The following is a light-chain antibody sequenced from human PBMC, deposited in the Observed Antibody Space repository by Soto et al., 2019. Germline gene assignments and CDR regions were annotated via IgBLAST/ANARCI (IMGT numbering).Light chain of an antibody. J-gene: IGKJ2*01. CDR3: QQYGGSPRT. Sequence: EIVLTQSPGTQSLSLGERATLSCRASQSVSSKLAWYQQKPGQAPRVLIYGASSRATGIPDRFGGSGSGTDFTLTISRLEPEDFAVYYCQQYGGSPRTFGQGTKLEI. CDR2: GAS. CDR1: QSVSSK. V-gene: IGKV3-20*01.